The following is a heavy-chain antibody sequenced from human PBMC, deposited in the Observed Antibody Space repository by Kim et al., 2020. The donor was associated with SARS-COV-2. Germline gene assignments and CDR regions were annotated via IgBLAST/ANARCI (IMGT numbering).Heavy chain of an antibody. CDR3: VKDLKGGSWAGCP. D-gene: IGHD2-15*01. Sequence: GGSLRLSCSASGFTFSYYSIHWVRQAPGKGLEYVSAISGDGYSTYYADSVKGRFTISRDNSKNTVNLQMSSLRVEDTAIYYCVKDLKGGSWAGCPWGQGTLVTVSS. CDR2: ISGDGYST. CDR1: GFTFSYYS. V-gene: IGHV3-64D*06. J-gene: IGHJ5*02.